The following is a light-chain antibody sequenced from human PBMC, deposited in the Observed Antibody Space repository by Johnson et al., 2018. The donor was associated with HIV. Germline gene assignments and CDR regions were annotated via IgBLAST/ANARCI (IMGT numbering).Light chain of an antibody. J-gene: IGLJ1*01. V-gene: IGLV1-51*02. Sequence: QSVLTQPPSVSAAPGQKVTISCSGSSSNIGNNYVSWYQQFPGTAPKLLIYENNKRPSGIPDRFSGSTSGTSATLGISGLQTGDEADYYCGTWDSSLSAGRVFGTGTKVTVL. CDR2: ENN. CDR1: SSNIGNNY. CDR3: GTWDSSLSAGRV.